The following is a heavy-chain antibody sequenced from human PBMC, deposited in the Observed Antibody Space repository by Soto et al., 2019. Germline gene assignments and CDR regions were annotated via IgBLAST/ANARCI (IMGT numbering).Heavy chain of an antibody. CDR3: GSGSEYYYDSSGSLGVFDY. J-gene: IGHJ4*02. CDR2: ISYDGSNK. V-gene: IGHV3-30-3*01. CDR1: GFTFSSYA. D-gene: IGHD3-22*01. Sequence: PGGSLRLSCAASGFTFSSYAMHWVRQAPGKGLEWVAVISYDGSNKYYADSVKGRFTISRDNSKNTLYLQMNSLRAEDTAVYYCGSGSEYYYDSSGSLGVFDYWGQGTLVTVSS.